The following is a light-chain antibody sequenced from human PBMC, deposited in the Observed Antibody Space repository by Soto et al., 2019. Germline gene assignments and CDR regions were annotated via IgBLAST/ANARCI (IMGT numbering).Light chain of an antibody. Sequence: EIVMTQSPATLSVSPWERATLSCRASQSVSSNLAWYQQKPGQAPRLLIYGASPRATGIPARFSGSGSGTEFTLTISSLQSEDFAVYYCQQYNNWPRKFGQGTKVEIK. V-gene: IGKV3-15*01. CDR3: QQYNNWPRK. CDR1: QSVSSN. J-gene: IGKJ1*01. CDR2: GAS.